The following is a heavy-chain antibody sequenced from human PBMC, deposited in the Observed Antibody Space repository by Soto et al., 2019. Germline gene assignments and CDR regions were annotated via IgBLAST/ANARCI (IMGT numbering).Heavy chain of an antibody. V-gene: IGHV3-11*01. CDR1: GFTFSSFH. D-gene: IGHD2-21*01. Sequence: GGSLRLSCAASGFTFSSFHMNWVRQAPGRGLEWVAYISSSGTTIFYADSVRGRFTISRDNAKKSLYLEINSLRAEATAVYYCARYCGKRCSRFDSWAQGTLVTGSS. CDR3: ARYCGKRCSRFDS. CDR2: ISSSGTTI. J-gene: IGHJ4*02.